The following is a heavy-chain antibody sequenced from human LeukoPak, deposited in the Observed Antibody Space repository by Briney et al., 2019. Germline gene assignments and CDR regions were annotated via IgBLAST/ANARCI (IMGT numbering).Heavy chain of an antibody. J-gene: IGHJ4*02. Sequence: GGSLRLSCAASGFTFSSYWMTWVRQAPGKGLEWVADIKEDGSEKYYVDSVKGRFTISRDNARNSLYLQMNSLRAEDTAVYYCVRAMDYWGQGTLVTVSS. CDR3: VRAMDY. CDR2: IKEDGSEK. V-gene: IGHV3-7*03. CDR1: GFTFSSYW.